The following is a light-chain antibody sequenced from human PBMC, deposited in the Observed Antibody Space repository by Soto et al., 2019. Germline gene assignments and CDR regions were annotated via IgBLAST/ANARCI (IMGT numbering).Light chain of an antibody. V-gene: IGKV1-27*01. CDR1: QGIAPY. Sequence: DVQMTQSPSSLSAFVGDRVTITCRASQGIAPYLAWFQQKPGKVPKLLIYATSTLQSGVPSRFSGSGSGTDFTLTIXSLHXEDVGTYYCQKYNTAPLTFAGGTKVDIK. J-gene: IGKJ4*01. CDR2: ATS. CDR3: QKYNTAPLT.